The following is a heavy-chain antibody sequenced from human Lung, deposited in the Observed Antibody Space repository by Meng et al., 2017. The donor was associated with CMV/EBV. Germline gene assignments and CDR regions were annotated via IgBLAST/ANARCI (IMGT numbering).Heavy chain of an antibody. Sequence: KXSCXAYGYSFNSYIISWVRQAPGQGLEWMGWVNSYTGDTDYAQQFQERITMTTDTSTTTVYMELRSLRTDDTAAYYCARISMIRGIIITGWFDPWGQGTXVTVSS. J-gene: IGHJ5*02. CDR1: GYSFNSYI. CDR3: ARISMIRGIIITGWFDP. CDR2: VNSYTGDT. V-gene: IGHV1-18*04. D-gene: IGHD3-10*01.